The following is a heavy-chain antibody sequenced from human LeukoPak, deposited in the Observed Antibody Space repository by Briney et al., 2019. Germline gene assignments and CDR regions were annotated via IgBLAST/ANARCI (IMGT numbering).Heavy chain of an antibody. V-gene: IGHV1-2*06. D-gene: IGHD3-10*01. CDR2: INANSGGT. CDR3: ARHYYGSGSPNPYNWFDP. J-gene: IGHJ5*02. Sequence: ASVKVSCKASGYTFTGYYMHWVRQAPGQGLEWMGRINANSGGTNYAQKFQGRVTMTRDTSISTAYMELSRLRSDDTAVYYCARHYYGSGSPNPYNWFDPWGQGTLVTVSS. CDR1: GYTFTGYY.